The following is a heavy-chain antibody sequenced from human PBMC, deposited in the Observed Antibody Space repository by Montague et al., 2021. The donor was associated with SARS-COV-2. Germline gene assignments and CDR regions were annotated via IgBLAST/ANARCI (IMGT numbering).Heavy chain of an antibody. V-gene: IGHV4-34*01. CDR3: ASAPRYSFGFWAY. CDR2: INHSGYT. D-gene: IGHD5-12*01. Sequence: SETLSLTCAVYGASSSNYYWSWIRQSPGKGLEWVGEINHSGYTDYNPSLESRLTISLDSSKKQFSLKVASVTAADTAIYYCASAPRYSFGFWAYWGQGTPVSVSS. J-gene: IGHJ4*02. CDR1: GASSSNYY.